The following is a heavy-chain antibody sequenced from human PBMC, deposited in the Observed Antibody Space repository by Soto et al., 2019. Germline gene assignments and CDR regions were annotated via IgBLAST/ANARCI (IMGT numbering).Heavy chain of an antibody. CDR2: ILPISGAA. J-gene: IGHJ4*02. V-gene: IGHV1-69*13. Sequence: SVKVSCKLFGVTFSNYRISWVRQAPGQGLEWMGGILPISGAANYAQKFQGRVTITADESTSTAYMELSSLGSEDTAVYYCARGGGKYYGSGNSAFDYWGQGPLVTVSS. CDR3: ARGGGKYYGSGNSAFDY. D-gene: IGHD3-10*01. CDR1: GVTFSNYR.